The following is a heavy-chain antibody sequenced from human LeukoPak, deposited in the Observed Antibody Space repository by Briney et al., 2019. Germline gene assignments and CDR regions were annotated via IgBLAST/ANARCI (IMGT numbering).Heavy chain of an antibody. D-gene: IGHD3-10*01. J-gene: IGHJ4*02. CDR1: GGSISSYY. Sequence: PSETLSLTCTVSGGSISSYYWSWIRQPPGKGLEWIGYIYYSGCTNYNPSLKSRVTISVDTSKNQFSLKLSSVTAADTAVYYCARGPMVRGKAFDYWGQGTLVTVSS. CDR2: IYYSGCT. CDR3: ARGPMVRGKAFDY. V-gene: IGHV4-59*01.